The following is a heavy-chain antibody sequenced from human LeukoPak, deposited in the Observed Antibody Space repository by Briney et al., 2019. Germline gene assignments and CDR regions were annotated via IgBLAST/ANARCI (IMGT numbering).Heavy chain of an antibody. J-gene: IGHJ6*03. Sequence: SETLSLTCTVSGVSISSYYWSWIRQPPGKGLEWIGYIYYSGSTNYNPSLKSRVTISVDTSKNQFSLKLNSVTAADTAVYYCAREGDGELDYYYYYMDVWGKGTTVTISS. CDR2: IYYSGST. D-gene: IGHD2-21*01. V-gene: IGHV4-59*01. CDR3: AREGDGELDYYYYYMDV. CDR1: GVSISSYY.